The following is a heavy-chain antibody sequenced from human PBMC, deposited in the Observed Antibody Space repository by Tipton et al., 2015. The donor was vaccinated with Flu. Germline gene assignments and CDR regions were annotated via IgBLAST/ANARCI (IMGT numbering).Heavy chain of an antibody. CDR3: ARAGTTWGRMDV. CDR2: INHSGST. J-gene: IGHJ6*02. Sequence: TLSLTCAIYGGSFSGYYWSWIRQPPGKGLEWIGDINHSGSTTYNPSLKSRVTISVDTSKNQFSLKLSSVTAADTAVYYCARAGTTWGRMDVWGQGTTVTVSS. D-gene: IGHD3-16*01. CDR1: GGSFSGYY. V-gene: IGHV4-34*01.